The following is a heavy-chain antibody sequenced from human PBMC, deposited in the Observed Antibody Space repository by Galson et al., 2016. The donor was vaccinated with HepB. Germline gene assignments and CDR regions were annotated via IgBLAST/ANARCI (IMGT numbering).Heavy chain of an antibody. D-gene: IGHD6-19*01. CDR2: IWHDGSKT. J-gene: IGHJ4*02. CDR1: GFSFRAYV. CDR3: ARGDPWYSSGGGPDQ. Sequence: SLRLSCAASGFSFRAYVMHWVRQAPAKGLEWVAVIWHDGSKTNFVDSVKGRFTVTRDNSRNTMYLQMNRLRAEDTALYYCARGDPWYSSGGGPDQWGQGTLVTVSS. V-gene: IGHV3-33*01.